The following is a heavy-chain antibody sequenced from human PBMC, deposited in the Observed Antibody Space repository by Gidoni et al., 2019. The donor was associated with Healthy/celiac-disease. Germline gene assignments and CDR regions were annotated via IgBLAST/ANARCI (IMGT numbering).Heavy chain of an antibody. CDR3: AKDFLDDSSGYIGIDY. CDR2: ISGSGGST. Sequence: EVQLLESGGGLVQPGGSLRLSCAASGFTFSSYAMSWVRQAPGKGLEWVSAISGSGGSTYYADSVKGRFTISRDNSKNTLYLQMNSLRAEDTAVYYCAKDFLDDSSGYIGIDYWGQGTLVTVSS. D-gene: IGHD3-22*01. J-gene: IGHJ4*02. CDR1: GFTFSSYA. V-gene: IGHV3-23*01.